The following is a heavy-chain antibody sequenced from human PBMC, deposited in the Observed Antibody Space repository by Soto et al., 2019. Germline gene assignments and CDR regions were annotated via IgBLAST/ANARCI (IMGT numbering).Heavy chain of an antibody. CDR3: ARDRRSDYYFDFQYYGMDV. Sequence: SETLSLTCTVSGGSISSGGYYWSWIRQHPGKGLEWIGYIYYSGSTYYNPSLKSRVTISVDTSKNQFSLKLSSVTAADTAVYYCARDRRSDYYFDFQYYGMDVWGQGTTVTVSS. CDR2: IYYSGST. J-gene: IGHJ6*02. V-gene: IGHV4-31*03. D-gene: IGHD3-22*01. CDR1: GGSISSGGYY.